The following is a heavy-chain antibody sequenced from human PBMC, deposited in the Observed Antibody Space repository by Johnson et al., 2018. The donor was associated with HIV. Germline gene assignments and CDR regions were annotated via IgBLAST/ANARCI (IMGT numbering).Heavy chain of an antibody. D-gene: IGHD5/OR15-5a*01. CDR3: ARGYGVYATSFDV. Sequence: VQLVESGGGVVQPGGSLRLSCAASGFTFSDYFIDWVRQAPGRGLEWLGRARNEANSYTIEYAASVRGRFSISRDHSKNSVFLQMNSLKTEDTAVYYCARGYGVYATSFDVWGQGTVVAVSS. V-gene: IGHV3-72*01. J-gene: IGHJ3*01. CDR1: GFTFSDYF. CDR2: ARNEANSYTI.